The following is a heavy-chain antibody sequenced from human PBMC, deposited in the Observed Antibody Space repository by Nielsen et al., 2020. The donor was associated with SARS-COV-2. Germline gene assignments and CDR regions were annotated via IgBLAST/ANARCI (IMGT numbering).Heavy chain of an antibody. Sequence: GESLKISCAASGFTFSNYGMHWVRQAPGKGLEWVAVIWYDGSNKYYADSVKGRFTISRDNSKNTLYLQMNSLRAEDTAVYYCARSSGLINYFDYWGQGTLVTVSS. D-gene: IGHD3-10*01. CDR1: GFTFSNYG. V-gene: IGHV3-33*01. CDR3: ARSSGLINYFDY. J-gene: IGHJ4*02. CDR2: IWYDGSNK.